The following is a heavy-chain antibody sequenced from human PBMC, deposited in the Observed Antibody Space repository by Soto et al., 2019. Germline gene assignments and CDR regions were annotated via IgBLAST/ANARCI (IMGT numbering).Heavy chain of an antibody. CDR3: ASTPLENYYDFWSGYLYQSHFDY. CDR2: IYYSGST. D-gene: IGHD3-3*01. Sequence: SETLSLTCTVSGGSISSSSYYWGWIRQPPGKGLEWIGSIYYSGSTYYNPSLKSRVTISVDTSKNQFSLKLSSVTAADTAVYYCASTPLENYYDFWSGYLYQSHFDYWGQGTLVTVS. V-gene: IGHV4-39*01. CDR1: GGSISSSSYY. J-gene: IGHJ4*02.